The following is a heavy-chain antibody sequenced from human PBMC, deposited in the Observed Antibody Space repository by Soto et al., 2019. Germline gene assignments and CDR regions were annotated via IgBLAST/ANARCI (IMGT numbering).Heavy chain of an antibody. J-gene: IGHJ6*02. CDR3: ARAIVVVPAAVYYGMDV. CDR2: ISAYNGNT. Sequence: ASVKVSCKASGYTFTSYGISWVGQAAGQGLEWMGWISAYNGNTNYAQKLQGRVTMTTDTSTSTAYMELRRLRSDDTAVYYCARAIVVVPAAVYYGMDVWGQGTTVTVSS. CDR1: GYTFTSYG. V-gene: IGHV1-18*01. D-gene: IGHD2-2*01.